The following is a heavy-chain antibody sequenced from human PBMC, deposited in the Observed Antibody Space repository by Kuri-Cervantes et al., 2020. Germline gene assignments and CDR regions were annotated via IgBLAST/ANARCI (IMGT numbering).Heavy chain of an antibody. V-gene: IGHV3-30*07. Sequence: LKISCAASGFTFSSYAMHWVRQAPGKGLEWVAVISYDGSNKYYADSVKGRFTITRDNSKNTLYLQMNSLRAEDTAVYYCARSYYDCWSGYYMDAFDIWGQGTMVTVSS. CDR2: ISYDGSNK. CDR3: ARSYYDCWSGYYMDAFDI. J-gene: IGHJ3*02. CDR1: GFTFSSYA. D-gene: IGHD3-3*01.